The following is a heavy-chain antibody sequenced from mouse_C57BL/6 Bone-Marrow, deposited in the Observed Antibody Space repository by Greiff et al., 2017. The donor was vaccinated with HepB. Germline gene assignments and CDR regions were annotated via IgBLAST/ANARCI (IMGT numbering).Heavy chain of an antibody. Sequence: QVQLQQSGAELVRPGTSVKVSCKASGYAFTNYLIEWVKQRPGQGLEWIGVINPGSGGTNYNEKFKGKATLTADKSSSTAYMQLSSLTSEDSAVYCCASIYYGNYDYFDYWGQGTTLTVSS. CDR2: INPGSGGT. V-gene: IGHV1-54*01. J-gene: IGHJ2*01. D-gene: IGHD2-1*01. CDR1: GYAFTNYL. CDR3: ASIYYGNYDYFDY.